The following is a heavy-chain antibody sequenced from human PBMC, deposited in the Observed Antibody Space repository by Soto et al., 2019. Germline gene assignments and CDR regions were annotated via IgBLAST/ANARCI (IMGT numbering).Heavy chain of an antibody. CDR1: GFTFSSYG. CDR3: AKDSIAVAGTIAEYFQH. Sequence: PGGSLRLSCAASGFTFSSYGMHWVRQAPGKGLEWVAVISYDGSNKYYADSVKGRFTISRDNSKNTLYLQMNSLRAEDTAVYYCAKDSIAVAGTIAEYFQHWGQGTLVTVS. CDR2: ISYDGSNK. J-gene: IGHJ1*01. D-gene: IGHD6-19*01. V-gene: IGHV3-30*18.